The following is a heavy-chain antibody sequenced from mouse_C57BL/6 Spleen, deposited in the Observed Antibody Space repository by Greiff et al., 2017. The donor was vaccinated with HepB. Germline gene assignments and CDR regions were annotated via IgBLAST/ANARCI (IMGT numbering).Heavy chain of an antibody. V-gene: IGHV5-9*01. Sequence: EVQLQESGGGLVKPGGSLKLSCAASGFTFSSYTMSWVRQTPEKRLEWVATISGGGGNTYYPDSVKGRFTISRDNAKNTLYLPMSSLRSEDAALYYCARGGYYYGSSPHWYFDVWGTGTTVTVSS. CDR1: GFTFSSYT. CDR2: ISGGGGNT. D-gene: IGHD1-1*01. CDR3: ARGGYYYGSSPHWYFDV. J-gene: IGHJ1*03.